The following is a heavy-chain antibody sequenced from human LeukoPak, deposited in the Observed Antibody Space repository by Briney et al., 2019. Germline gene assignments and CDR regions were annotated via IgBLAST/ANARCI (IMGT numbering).Heavy chain of an antibody. V-gene: IGHV4-59*12. CDR3: ARVGPPGYVWGCYFVDY. CDR1: GGSISSYY. J-gene: IGHJ4*02. CDR2: IYYSGST. Sequence: PSETLSLTCTVSGGSISSYYWSWIRQPPGKGLEWIGYIYYSGSTYYNPSLKSRVTISVDTSKNQFSLKLNSVTAADTAVYYCARVGPPGYVWGCYFVDYWGQGTLVTVSS. D-gene: IGHD3-16*01.